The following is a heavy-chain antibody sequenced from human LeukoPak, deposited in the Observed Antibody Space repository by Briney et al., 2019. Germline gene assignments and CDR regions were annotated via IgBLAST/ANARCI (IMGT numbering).Heavy chain of an antibody. CDR3: AKTTSSSWYYFDY. D-gene: IGHD6-13*01. CDR2: ISGSSDST. J-gene: IGHJ4*02. Sequence: PGGSLRLSCAASGFTFTSYVMSWVRQAPGKGLEWVSAISGSSDSTYYADSVKGRFTISRDNSKNTLYLQMNSLRAEDTAIYYCAKTTSSSWYYFDYWGQGTLVTVSS. V-gene: IGHV3-23*01. CDR1: GFTFTSYV.